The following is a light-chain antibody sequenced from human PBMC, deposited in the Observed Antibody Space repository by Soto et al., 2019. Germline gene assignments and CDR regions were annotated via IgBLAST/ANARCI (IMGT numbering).Light chain of an antibody. J-gene: IGKJ1*01. Sequence: DIQMTQSPSTLSASVGDRVTITCRASQSISSWLAWYQQKPGKAPKVLIYKASSLQSGVPSRFSASDSGTEFTLTISSLQPDDFASYYCQQYSSYPSTFGQGTRVEI. V-gene: IGKV1-5*03. CDR2: KAS. CDR1: QSISSW. CDR3: QQYSSYPST.